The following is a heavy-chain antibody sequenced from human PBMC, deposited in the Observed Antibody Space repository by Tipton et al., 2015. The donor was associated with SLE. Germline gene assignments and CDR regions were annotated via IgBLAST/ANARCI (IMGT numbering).Heavy chain of an antibody. CDR1: GYTFTTYG. D-gene: IGHD4-23*01. Sequence: QLVQSGAEVKKPGASVRVSCKASGYTFTTYGISWVRQAPGQGLEWVGWINTYNGNTNYAQRLQGRVSMTTDTSTRTAYMELRSLRSDDTAVYYCARSLTPDYFDSWGQGTLVTLSS. V-gene: IGHV1-18*01. CDR3: ARSLTPDYFDS. CDR2: INTYNGNT. J-gene: IGHJ4*02.